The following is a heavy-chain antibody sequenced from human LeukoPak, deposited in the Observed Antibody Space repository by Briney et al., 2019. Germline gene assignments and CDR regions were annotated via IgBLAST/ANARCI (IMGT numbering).Heavy chain of an antibody. D-gene: IGHD6-19*01. CDR3: ARVPITVSGVLYYFDY. V-gene: IGHV3-21*06. CDR1: GFIFGNYA. Sequence: GGSLRLSCAASGFIFGNYAMSWVRQAPGKGLEWVSSISSNSDYIYYVDSIKGRFSISRDNANNSLHLRMNSLRAEDTAVYYCARVPITVSGVLYYFDYWGQGTLVTVSS. CDR2: ISSNSDYI. J-gene: IGHJ4*02.